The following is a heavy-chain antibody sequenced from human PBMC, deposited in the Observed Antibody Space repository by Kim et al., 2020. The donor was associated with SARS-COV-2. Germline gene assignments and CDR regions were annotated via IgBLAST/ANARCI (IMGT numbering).Heavy chain of an antibody. CDR2: ISSGSTTI. CDR1: GFTFSSYS. CDR3: ARVAGYGGSYWYEDY. D-gene: IGHD1-26*01. J-gene: IGHJ4*02. Sequence: GGSLRLSCAASGFTFSSYSMNWVRQAPGKGLEWVSYISSGSTTIYFADSVKGRFTISRDNAKNSLYLQMNSLRAEDTALYYCARVAGYGGSYWYEDYWGQGTLVTVSS. V-gene: IGHV3-48*04.